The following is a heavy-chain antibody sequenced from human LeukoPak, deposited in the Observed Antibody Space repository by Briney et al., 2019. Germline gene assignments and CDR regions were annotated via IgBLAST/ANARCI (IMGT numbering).Heavy chain of an antibody. CDR1: GGSISSGGYY. D-gene: IGHD3-16*01. J-gene: IGHJ4*02. CDR2: IYYSGST. CDR3: ARGWGGYFDY. Sequence: SQTLSLTCTVSGGSISSGGYYWSWIRQHPGKGLEWIGYIYYSGSTYYNPSLKSRVTISVDTFKNQFSLKLSSVTAADTAVYYCARGWGGYFDYWGQGTLVTVSS. V-gene: IGHV4-31*03.